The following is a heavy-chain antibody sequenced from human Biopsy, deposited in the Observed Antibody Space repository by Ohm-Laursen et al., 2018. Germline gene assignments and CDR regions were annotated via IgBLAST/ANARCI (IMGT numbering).Heavy chain of an antibody. J-gene: IGHJ4*02. CDR2: INHSGNT. Sequence: SETLSLTCAVSGGSFSGYYWTWIRQAPGKGLEWIAEINHSGNTNYNPSLKSRVTISVDTSKKQFSLKLSSVTAADTAVYYCAGGDVTGANFGCRLFGYWGRGSLVTVSS. CDR3: AGGDVTGANFGCRLFGY. D-gene: IGHD7-27*01. V-gene: IGHV4-34*01. CDR1: GGSFSGYY.